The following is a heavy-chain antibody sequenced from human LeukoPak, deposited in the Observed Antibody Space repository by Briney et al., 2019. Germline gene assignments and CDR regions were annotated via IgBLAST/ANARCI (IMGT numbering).Heavy chain of an antibody. CDR3: AKGNSSSLYNWFDP. CDR1: GFTFDDYA. CDR2: ISWNSGSI. V-gene: IGHV3-9*01. Sequence: PGGSLRLSCAASGFTFDDYAMHWVRQAPGKGLEWVSGISWNSGSIGYADSVKGRLTISRDNAKNSLYLQMNSLRAEDTALYYCAKGNSSSLYNWFDPWAREPLVTVSS. J-gene: IGHJ5*02. D-gene: IGHD6-13*01.